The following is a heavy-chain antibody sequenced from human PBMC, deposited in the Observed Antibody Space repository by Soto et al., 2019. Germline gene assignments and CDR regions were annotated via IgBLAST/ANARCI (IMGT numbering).Heavy chain of an antibody. Sequence: SETLSLTCTVSGGSISSGGYYWSWIRHHPGKGLEWIGYIYYSGSTYYNPSLKSRVTISVDTSKNQFSLKLSSVTAADTAVYYCARGDDWKSSCFDPWGQGTLVTVSS. CDR1: GGSISSGGYY. J-gene: IGHJ5*02. V-gene: IGHV4-31*03. D-gene: IGHD1-1*01. CDR2: IYYSGST. CDR3: ARGDDWKSSCFDP.